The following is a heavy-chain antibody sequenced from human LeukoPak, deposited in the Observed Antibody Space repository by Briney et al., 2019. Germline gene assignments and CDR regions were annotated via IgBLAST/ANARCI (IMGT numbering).Heavy chain of an antibody. D-gene: IGHD3-16*02. V-gene: IGHV4-39*01. Sequence: SETLSLTCTVSGGSISSSSYYWGWIRQPPGKGLEWIGSIYYSGSTYYNPSLKSRVTISVDTSKNQFSLKQSSVTAADTAVYYCASQYYDYVWGSYRWDYWGQGTLVTVSS. CDR1: GGSISSSSYY. J-gene: IGHJ4*02. CDR2: IYYSGST. CDR3: ASQYYDYVWGSYRWDY.